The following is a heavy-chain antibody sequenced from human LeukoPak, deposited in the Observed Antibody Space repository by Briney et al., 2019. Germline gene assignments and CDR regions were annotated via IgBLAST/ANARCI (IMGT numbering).Heavy chain of an antibody. V-gene: IGHV4-59*08. J-gene: IGHJ3*02. Sequence: SETLSLTCAVSGGSISSHFWSWIRQPPGKGLEWIGYMSDTGNTKYNPSLKSRVTISLDTSKNQFSLKLSSVTAADTAVYYCASKLGDDAFDIWGQGTMVTVSS. CDR2: MSDTGNT. D-gene: IGHD3-10*01. CDR1: GGSISSHF. CDR3: ASKLGDDAFDI.